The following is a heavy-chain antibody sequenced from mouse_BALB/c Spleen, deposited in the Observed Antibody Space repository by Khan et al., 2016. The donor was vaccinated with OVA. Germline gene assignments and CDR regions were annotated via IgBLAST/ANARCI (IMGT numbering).Heavy chain of an antibody. Sequence: EVQLVEPGPGLVKPSQSLSLTCTVTGYSITRDYAWNWIRQFPGNKLEWMGYITNSGSTNYNPSLKSRISITRDTSKNQFFLQLNSVTTEDTATYYCASELGRYYAMDYWGQGTSVTVSS. CDR1: GYSITRDYA. J-gene: IGHJ4*01. CDR3: ASELGRYYAMDY. CDR2: ITNSGST. D-gene: IGHD4-1*01. V-gene: IGHV3-2*02.